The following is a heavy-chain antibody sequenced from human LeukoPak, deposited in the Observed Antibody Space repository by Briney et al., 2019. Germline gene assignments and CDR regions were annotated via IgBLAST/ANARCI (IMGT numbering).Heavy chain of an antibody. D-gene: IGHD2-2*01. CDR1: GFTVSSNY. V-gene: IGHV3-53*01. J-gene: IGHJ4*02. CDR2: IYSGGST. CDR3: ASLVGPAAPTY. Sequence: PGGSLRLSCAVSGFTVSSNYMSWVRQAPGKGLEWVSVIYSGGSTYYADSVKGRFTISRDNSKNTLYLQMNSLRADDTAVYYCASLVGPAAPTYWGQGTLVTVSS.